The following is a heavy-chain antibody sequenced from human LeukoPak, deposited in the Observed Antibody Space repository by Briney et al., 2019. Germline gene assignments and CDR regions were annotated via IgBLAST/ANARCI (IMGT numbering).Heavy chain of an antibody. CDR2: ISGSGGTT. D-gene: IGHD1-26*01. CDR1: GFTFSSYA. Sequence: GGSLRLSCAASGFTFSSYAMSWVRQAPGKGLEWVSAISGSGGTTYYADSVKGRFTISRDNSKNTLYLQMNSLRAEDTAVYYCAKDDSGGYYSRYYFDYGGGGTLVTVSS. CDR3: AKDDSGGYYSRYYFDY. J-gene: IGHJ4*02. V-gene: IGHV3-23*01.